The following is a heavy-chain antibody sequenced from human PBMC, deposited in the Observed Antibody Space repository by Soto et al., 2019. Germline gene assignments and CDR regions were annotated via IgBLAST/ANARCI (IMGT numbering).Heavy chain of an antibody. CDR3: ARDSGYSYGPIDY. CDR1: GFTVSSNS. Sequence: SLRLSCAASGFTVSSNSMSWVRQASGKGLEWVSVILTGGNTHYADSVKGRFTISRDNSKNSLYLQMNSLRDEDTAVYYCARDSGYSYGPIDYWGQGTLVTVSS. CDR2: ILTGGNT. V-gene: IGHV3-53*01. J-gene: IGHJ4*02. D-gene: IGHD5-18*01.